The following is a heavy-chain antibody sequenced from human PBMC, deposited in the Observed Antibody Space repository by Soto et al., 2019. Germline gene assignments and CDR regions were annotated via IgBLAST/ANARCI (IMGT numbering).Heavy chain of an antibody. V-gene: IGHV1-2*02. CDR1: GYTFTGYY. J-gene: IGHJ4*02. CDR3: ARDVGLRRELWFGY. CDR2: INPNSGGT. D-gene: IGHD3-16*01. Sequence: AAVKVSCKASGYTFTGYYMHWVRQAPGQGLEWMGWINPNSGGTNYAQKFQGRVTMTRDTSISTAYMELSRLRSDDTAVYYCARDVGLRRELWFGYWGQGTLVTVYS.